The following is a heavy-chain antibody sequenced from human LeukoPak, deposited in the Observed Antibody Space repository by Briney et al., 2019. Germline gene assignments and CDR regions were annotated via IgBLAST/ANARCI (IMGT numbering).Heavy chain of an antibody. CDR3: ESQPSAPVAGPKPPDY. CDR1: GGSISSNSYY. D-gene: IGHD6-19*01. V-gene: IGHV4-39*01. CDR2: IYYSGST. Sequence: PSETLSLTCTVSGGSISSNSYYWGWIRQPPGKGLEWIGSIYYSGSTYYNPSLKSRVTISVDTSKNQFSLKLRSVTAADTAVFSCESQPSAPVAGPKPPDYWGQGTLVTVSS. J-gene: IGHJ4*02.